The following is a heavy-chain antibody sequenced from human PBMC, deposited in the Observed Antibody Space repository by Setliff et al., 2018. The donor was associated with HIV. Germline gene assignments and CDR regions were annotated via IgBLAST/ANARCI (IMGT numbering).Heavy chain of an antibody. CDR3: ARAEDTAMDDYYYMDV. J-gene: IGHJ6*03. V-gene: IGHV4-4*09. CDR1: GGSISSYY. D-gene: IGHD5-18*01. Sequence: PSETLSLTCTVSGGSISSYYWSWIRQPPGKGLEWIGNIHSSGSTNYDPSLKSRVTISVDTSKNQFSLKLTSVTAADTAVYYCARAEDTAMDDYYYMDVWGRGTTVTVSS. CDR2: IHSSGST.